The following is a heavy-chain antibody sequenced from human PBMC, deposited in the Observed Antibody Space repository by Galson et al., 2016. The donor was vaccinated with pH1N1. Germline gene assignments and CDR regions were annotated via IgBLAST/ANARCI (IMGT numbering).Heavy chain of an antibody. J-gene: IGHJ4*02. CDR1: GYIFTSYY. CDR3: ARDLARQHDS. V-gene: IGHV1-46*01. CDR2: IDPRGGT. Sequence: SVKVSCKASGYIFTSYYIHWVRQAPGQGLEWLGVIDPRGGTTYAQKFHGRVTMTSDTSTNTVSLELSSLNSDDTAVYFCARDLARQHDSWGQGTLVTVSS.